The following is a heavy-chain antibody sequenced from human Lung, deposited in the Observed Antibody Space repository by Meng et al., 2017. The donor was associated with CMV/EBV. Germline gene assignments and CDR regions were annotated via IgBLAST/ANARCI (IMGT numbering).Heavy chain of an antibody. CDR2: MYYSANT. CDR1: GDSITSSSYY. D-gene: IGHD3-10*01. Sequence: SETLSLXCTVSGDSITSSSYYWGWIRQPPGKGLEWIGSMYYSANTYYNPSLTSRVTISVDTSQNQFSLTLTSVTAADTAVYYCAFSSGADYGSGSRDYWGQGXLVTVSS. CDR3: AFSSGADYGSGSRDY. J-gene: IGHJ4*02. V-gene: IGHV4-39*01.